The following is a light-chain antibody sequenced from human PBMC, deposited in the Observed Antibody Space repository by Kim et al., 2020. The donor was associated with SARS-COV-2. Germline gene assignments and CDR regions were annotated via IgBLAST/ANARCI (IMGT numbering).Light chain of an antibody. CDR1: QNIGRS. CDR2: GVS. J-gene: IGKJ1*01. CDR3: QHYNHWPPWT. Sequence: EIVMMQSPATLSVSPGERATLSCRASQNIGRSLAWYQQRPGQAPRLLIYGVSTRATGIPARFSGSGSETEFTLTISSLQPEDFAVYYCQHYNHWPPWTFGQGTKVDIK. V-gene: IGKV3-15*01.